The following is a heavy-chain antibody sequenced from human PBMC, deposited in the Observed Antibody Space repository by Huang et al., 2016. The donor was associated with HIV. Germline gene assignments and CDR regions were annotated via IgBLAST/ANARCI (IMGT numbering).Heavy chain of an antibody. CDR1: GGSISSSSTY. Sequence: QLQLQESGPRLVKPSEPLSLTCTVSGGSISSSSTYWGWIRQPPGKGLEWIGTIYYSGSTYYNPSLKSRVTISVETSKNQFSLKLSSVTAADTAVYYCARQASGPFDAFDIWGQGTMVIVSS. CDR3: ARQASGPFDAFDI. J-gene: IGHJ3*02. CDR2: IYYSGST. V-gene: IGHV4-39*01.